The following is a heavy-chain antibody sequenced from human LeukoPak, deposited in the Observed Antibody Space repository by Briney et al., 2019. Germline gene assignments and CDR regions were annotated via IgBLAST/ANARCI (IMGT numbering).Heavy chain of an antibody. CDR3: ALGYCGGGSCYAREYFQH. CDR1: GGSVISYF. V-gene: IGHV4-59*02. J-gene: IGHJ1*01. CDR2: IYSSGST. Sequence: PSETLSLTCTVSGGSVISYFWSWIRQPPGKGLEWIGYIYSSGSTVYNPSLKSRLTMSVDTSKNQVSLKLRSVTAADTAVYYCALGYCGGGSCYAREYFQHWGQGTLVTVSS. D-gene: IGHD2-15*01.